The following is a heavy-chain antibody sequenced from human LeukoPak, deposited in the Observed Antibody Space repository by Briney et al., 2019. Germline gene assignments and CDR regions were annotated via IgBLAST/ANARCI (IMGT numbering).Heavy chain of an antibody. J-gene: IGHJ3*02. CDR1: GYTFTSYA. D-gene: IGHD2-2*01. CDR3: ARVKKYCSSTSCHPGGAFDI. CDR2: INPNSGGT. Sequence: ASVKVSCKASGYTFTSYAMNWVRQAPGQGLEWMGWINPNSGGTNYAQKFQGRVTMTRDTSISTAYMGLSRLRSDDTAVYYCARVKKYCSSTSCHPGGAFDIWGQGTMVTVSS. V-gene: IGHV1-2*02.